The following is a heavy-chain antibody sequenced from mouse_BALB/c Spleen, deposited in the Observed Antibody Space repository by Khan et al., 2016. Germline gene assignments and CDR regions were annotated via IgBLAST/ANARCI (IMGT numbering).Heavy chain of an antibody. J-gene: IGHJ3*01. Sequence: EVQLQESGPGLVKPSQSLSLTCTVTGYSITSDYAWNWIRQFPGNKLEWMGYISYSGSTSYNPSLKSRISITRDTSKNQFFLQLNSVTTEDTATYYCASSSTGSRWVAYWGQGTLVTVSA. D-gene: IGHD4-1*02. CDR2: ISYSGST. CDR3: ASSSTGSRWVAY. V-gene: IGHV3-2*02. CDR1: GYSITSDYA.